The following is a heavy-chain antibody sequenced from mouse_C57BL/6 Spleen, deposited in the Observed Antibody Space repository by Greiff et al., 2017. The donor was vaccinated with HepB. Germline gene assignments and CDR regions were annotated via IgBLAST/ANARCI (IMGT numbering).Heavy chain of an antibody. J-gene: IGHJ3*01. D-gene: IGHD2-3*01. CDR2: IYPGSGNT. V-gene: IGHV1-76*01. CDR3: ARDGYYSWFAY. Sequence: QVQLQQSGAELVRPGASVKLSCKASGYTFTDYYINWVKQRPGQGLEWIARIYPGSGNTYYNEKFKGKATLTAEKSSSTAYMQLSSLTSEDSAVYFCARDGYYSWFAYWGQGTLVTVSA. CDR1: GYTFTDYY.